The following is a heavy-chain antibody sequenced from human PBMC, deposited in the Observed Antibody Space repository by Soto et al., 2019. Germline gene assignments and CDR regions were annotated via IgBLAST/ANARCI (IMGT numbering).Heavy chain of an antibody. CDR1: GFTFSSYA. J-gene: IGHJ5*02. CDR3: AKDRRYDFWSGYSAFDP. V-gene: IGHV3-23*01. D-gene: IGHD3-3*01. Sequence: EVQLLESGGGLVQPGGSLRLSCAASGFTFSSYAMSWVRQAPGKGLEWVSAISGSGGGTYYADSVKGRFTISRDNSKNPLQLQMNSLRAEVTAVYYCAKDRRYDFWSGYSAFDPWGQGALVTVSS. CDR2: ISGSGGGT.